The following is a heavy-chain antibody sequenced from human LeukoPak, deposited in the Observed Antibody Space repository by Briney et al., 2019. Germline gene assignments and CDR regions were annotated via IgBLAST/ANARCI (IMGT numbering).Heavy chain of an antibody. CDR3: ARVGYSSGYYTFDY. Sequence: SETLSLTCTVSGGSISSYYWSWIRQPPGKGLEWIGYIYYSGSTNYNPSLKSRVTISVDTSRNQFSLKLSSVTAADTAVYYCARVGYSSGYYTFDYWGQGTLVTVSS. CDR1: GGSISSYY. CDR2: IYYSGST. J-gene: IGHJ4*02. D-gene: IGHD3-22*01. V-gene: IGHV4-59*01.